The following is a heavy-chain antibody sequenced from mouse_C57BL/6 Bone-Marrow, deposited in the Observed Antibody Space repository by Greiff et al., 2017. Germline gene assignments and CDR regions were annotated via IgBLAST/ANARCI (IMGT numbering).Heavy chain of an antibody. CDR2: IRSKSNNYAT. J-gene: IGHJ4*01. V-gene: IGHV10-1*01. D-gene: IGHD1-1*01. Sequence: EVQLVESGGGLVQPKGSLKLSCAASGFSFNTYAMNWVRQAPGKGLEWVARIRSKSNNYATYYADSVKDRFTISRDASESMLYLQMNNLKTEDTAMYYCVRKGIYYYGSSPYYAMDYWGQGTSVTVSS. CDR3: VRKGIYYYGSSPYYAMDY. CDR1: GFSFNTYA.